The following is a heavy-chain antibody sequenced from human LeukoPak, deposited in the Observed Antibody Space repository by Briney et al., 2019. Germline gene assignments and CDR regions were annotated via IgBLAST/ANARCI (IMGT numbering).Heavy chain of an antibody. CDR3: ARDEGSSWQKPYNWFDP. D-gene: IGHD6-13*01. V-gene: IGHV1-2*02. J-gene: IGHJ5*02. CDR1: GYTFTGYY. CDR2: INPNSGGT. Sequence: GASVKVSCKASGYTFTGYYMHWVRQGPGQGLEWMGWINPNSGGTNYAQKFQGRVTMTRDTSISTAYMELSTLRSDDTAVYYCARDEGSSWQKPYNWFDPWGQGTLVTVSS.